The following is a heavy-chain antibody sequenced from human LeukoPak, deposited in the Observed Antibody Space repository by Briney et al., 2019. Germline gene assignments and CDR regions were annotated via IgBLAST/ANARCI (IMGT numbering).Heavy chain of an antibody. V-gene: IGHV1-8*01. CDR3: ARICGGDCFDAFDI. Sequence: GASVKVSCKASGYTFTSYDINWVRQATGQGLEWMGWMNPNSGNTGYAQKFQGRVTMTRNTSISTAYMELSSLRSEDTAVYYCARICGGDCFDAFDIWGQGTMVTVSS. CDR2: MNPNSGNT. CDR1: GYTFTSYD. D-gene: IGHD2-21*01. J-gene: IGHJ3*02.